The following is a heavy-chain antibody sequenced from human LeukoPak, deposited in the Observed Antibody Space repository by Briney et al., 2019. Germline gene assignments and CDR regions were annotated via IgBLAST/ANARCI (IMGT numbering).Heavy chain of an antibody. Sequence: GESLKISCKGSGYSFTSYWINWVRQMPGKGLEWVGRIEPTDSYTNYSPSFQGHVTISTDKSISTAYLQWRSLKASDAAMYYCARSPSVVDAFDIWGQGTMVTVSS. J-gene: IGHJ3*02. CDR2: IEPTDSYT. CDR1: GYSFTSYW. D-gene: IGHD2-15*01. V-gene: IGHV5-10-1*01. CDR3: ARSPSVVDAFDI.